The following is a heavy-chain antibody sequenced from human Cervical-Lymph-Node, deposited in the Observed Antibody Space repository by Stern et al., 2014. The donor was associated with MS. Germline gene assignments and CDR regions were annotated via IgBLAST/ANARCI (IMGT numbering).Heavy chain of an antibody. D-gene: IGHD3-10*01. CDR3: ARTDILLLDH. J-gene: IGHJ5*02. CDR1: GGSIRSDDYY. CDR2: SSYSGNA. Sequence: VQLVESGPGLVKPSQTLSLTCTVSGGSIRSDDYYWTWISQAPGKGLEWIGYSSYSGNAYYTPSLRVRVTISVDTSKNQFSLKLTSVTAADTAVYFCARTDILLLDHWGQGKLVIVSS. V-gene: IGHV4-30-4*01.